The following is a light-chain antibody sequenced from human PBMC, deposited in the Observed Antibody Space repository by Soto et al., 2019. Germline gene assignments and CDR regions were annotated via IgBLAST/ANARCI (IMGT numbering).Light chain of an antibody. V-gene: IGKV1-9*01. CDR3: QQLRYYPYT. CDR2: GAS. Sequence: DIQLTQSPSFLSASVGDRITITCRASQDISRYLVWYQQKPGKAPKLLIYGASTLQSGVPSRFSGSGSGREFTLTISTLQPEDFATYYCQQLRYYPYTFGQGTKLEIK. J-gene: IGKJ2*01. CDR1: QDISRY.